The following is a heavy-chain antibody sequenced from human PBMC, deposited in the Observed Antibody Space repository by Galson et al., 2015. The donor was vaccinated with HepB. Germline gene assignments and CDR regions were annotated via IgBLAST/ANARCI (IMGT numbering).Heavy chain of an antibody. V-gene: IGHV3-21*01. CDR3: ARGGSTVDAFDI. D-gene: IGHD4-17*01. CDR1: GFTFSSYS. Sequence: SLRLSCAASGFTFSSYSMNWVRQAPGKGLEWVSSISSSSSYIYYADSVKGRFTISRDNAKNSLYLQMNSLRAEDTAVYYCARGGSTVDAFDIWGQGTMVTVSS. CDR2: ISSSSSYI. J-gene: IGHJ3*02.